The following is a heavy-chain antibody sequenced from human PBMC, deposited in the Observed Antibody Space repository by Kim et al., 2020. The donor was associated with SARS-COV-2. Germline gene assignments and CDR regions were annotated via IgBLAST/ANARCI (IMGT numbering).Heavy chain of an antibody. D-gene: IGHD1-7*01. CDR2: IYSGGST. J-gene: IGHJ3*02. CDR3: ARTTNYDAFDI. V-gene: IGHV3-66*01. CDR1: GFTVSSNY. Sequence: GGFLRLSCAASGFTVSSNYMSWVRRAPGKGLEWVSVIYSGGSTYYADSVKGRFTISRDNSKNTLYLQMNSLRAEDTAVYYCARTTNYDAFDIWGQGTMVTVSS.